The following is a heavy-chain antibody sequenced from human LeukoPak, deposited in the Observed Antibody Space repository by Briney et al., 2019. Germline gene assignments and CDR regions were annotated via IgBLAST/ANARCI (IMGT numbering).Heavy chain of an antibody. CDR3: ARLGYSSGWWGYYFDY. J-gene: IGHJ4*02. D-gene: IGHD6-19*01. CDR2: IYYSGST. CDR1: GGSISSSSYY. V-gene: IGHV4-39*01. Sequence: SETLSLTCTVSGGSISSSSYYWGWIRQPPGKGLEWIGSIYYSGSTYYNPSLKSRVTISVDTSKNQFSLKLSSVTAADTAVYYCARLGYSSGWWGYYFDYWGQGTLVTVSS.